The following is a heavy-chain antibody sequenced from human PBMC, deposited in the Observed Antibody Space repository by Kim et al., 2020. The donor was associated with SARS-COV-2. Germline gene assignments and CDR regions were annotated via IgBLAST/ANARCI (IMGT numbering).Heavy chain of an antibody. Sequence: NTNYAQKLQGRVTMTTDTSTSTAYMELRSLRSDDTAVYYCARDPAPPLTWGQGTLVTVSS. V-gene: IGHV1-18*01. CDR3: ARDPAPPLT. D-gene: IGHD1-20*01. CDR2: NT. J-gene: IGHJ4*02.